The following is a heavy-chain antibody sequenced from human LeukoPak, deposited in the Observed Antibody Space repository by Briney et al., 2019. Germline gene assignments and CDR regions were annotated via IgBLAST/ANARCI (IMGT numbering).Heavy chain of an antibody. J-gene: IGHJ5*02. Sequence: SETLSLTCIVSGGSISSTSYYFWSWIRQPQGKGLEWIGSIHHSGRTSYNPSLKSRVTISLDTSKNQFSLKVSSVTAADTAVYFCARRRGYDYVWFDPWGQGTLVTVSS. D-gene: IGHD5-12*01. V-gene: IGHV4-39*01. CDR3: ARRRGYDYVWFDP. CDR1: GGSISSTSYY. CDR2: IHHSGRT.